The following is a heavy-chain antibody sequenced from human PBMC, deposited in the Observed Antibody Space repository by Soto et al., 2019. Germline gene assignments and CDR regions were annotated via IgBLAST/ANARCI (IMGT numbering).Heavy chain of an antibody. CDR3: ARDHSGGWLEHNWFDP. CDR2: ISAYNGNT. Sequence: GASVKVSCKASGYTFTSYGISWVRQAPGQGLEWMGWISAYNGNTNYAQKLQGRVTMTTDTSTSTAYMELRSLRSDDTAVYYCARDHSGGWLEHNWFDPWGQGTLVTVSS. J-gene: IGHJ5*02. CDR1: GYTFTSYG. V-gene: IGHV1-18*01. D-gene: IGHD6-19*01.